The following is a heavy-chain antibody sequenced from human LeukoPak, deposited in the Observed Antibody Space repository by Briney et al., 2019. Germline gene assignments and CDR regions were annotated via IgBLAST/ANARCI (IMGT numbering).Heavy chain of an antibody. CDR1: GGSISSGGYY. Sequence: SETLSLTCTVSGGSISSGGYYWSWIRQHPGKGLEWIGYIYYSGSTYYNPSLKSRVTISVDTSKNQFSLKLSSVTAADTAVYYCARGLGRGVVINNNWFDPCGQGTLVTVSS. J-gene: IGHJ5*02. V-gene: IGHV4-31*03. CDR2: IYYSGST. D-gene: IGHD3-3*01. CDR3: ARGLGRGVVINNNWFDP.